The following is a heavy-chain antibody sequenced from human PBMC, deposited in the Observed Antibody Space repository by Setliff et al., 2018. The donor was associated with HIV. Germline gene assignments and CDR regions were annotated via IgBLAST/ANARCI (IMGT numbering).Heavy chain of an antibody. V-gene: IGHV1-24*01. CDR3: AIDMVGGWLRPMPDF. CDR1: GFTLREVS. Sequence: ASVKVSCKVSGFTLREVSMHWVRQAPAKGLEWMGYFDPEDGETVYALKFQGRVTMTEDTSTDTAYMELSGLRSEDTAVYYCAIDMVGGWLRPMPDFWGQGAPVTVSS. J-gene: IGHJ4*02. D-gene: IGHD2-2*01. CDR2: FDPEDGET.